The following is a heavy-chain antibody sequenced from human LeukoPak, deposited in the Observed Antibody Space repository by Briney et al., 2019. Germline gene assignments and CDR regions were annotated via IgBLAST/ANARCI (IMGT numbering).Heavy chain of an antibody. V-gene: IGHV3-23*01. CDR3: AKGEDDSSGYDY. CDR2: ISGSGGST. D-gene: IGHD3-22*01. Sequence: GGSLRLSCAASGFTFSSYAMSWVRQAPGKGLEWVSAISGSGGSTYHADSVKGRFTISRDNSKNTLYLQMNSLRAEDTAVYYCAKGEDDSSGYDYWGQGTLVTVSS. J-gene: IGHJ4*02. CDR1: GFTFSSYA.